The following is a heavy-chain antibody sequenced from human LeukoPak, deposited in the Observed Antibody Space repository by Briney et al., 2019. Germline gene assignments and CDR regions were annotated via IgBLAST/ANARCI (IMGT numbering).Heavy chain of an antibody. J-gene: IGHJ5*02. V-gene: IGHV4-4*07. Sequence: SETLSLTCTVSGGSTSSYYWSWIRQPAGKGLEWIGRIYTSGSTNYNPSLKSRVTMSVGTSKNQFSLKLSSVTAADTAVYYCARDPGERDWFDPWGQGTLVTVSS. CDR3: ARDPGERDWFDP. CDR1: GGSTSSYY. D-gene: IGHD6-25*01. CDR2: IYTSGST.